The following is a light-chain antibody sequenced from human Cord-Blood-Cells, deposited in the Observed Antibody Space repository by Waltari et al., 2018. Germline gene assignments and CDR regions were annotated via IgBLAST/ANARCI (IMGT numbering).Light chain of an antibody. CDR3: QQYNSYWT. V-gene: IGKV1-5*03. J-gene: IGKJ1*01. CDR1: QSISSW. Sequence: DIQMTQSPSTLSASVGDRVTITCRASQSISSWLAWYQQKPGKAPKLLSYKACSLESGVPSRFSGSGSGTEFTLTISSLQPDDFATYYCQQYNSYWTFGQGTKVEIK. CDR2: KAC.